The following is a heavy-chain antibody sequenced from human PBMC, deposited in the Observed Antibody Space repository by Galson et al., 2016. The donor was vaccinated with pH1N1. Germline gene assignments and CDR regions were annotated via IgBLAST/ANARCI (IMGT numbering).Heavy chain of an antibody. CDR3: ARSRGYSYGSYYFDN. J-gene: IGHJ4*02. CDR2: IIGMFGTT. CDR1: GGTFTSYN. Sequence: SVKASCKASGGTFTSYNIGWVRQAPGLGLEWVGGIIGMFGTTTYAQKLQGRVTITAEELTSSSYMELTSLTSEDTALCYCARSRGYSYGSYYFDNWGQGTLVTVSS. V-gene: IGHV1-69*13. D-gene: IGHD5-18*01.